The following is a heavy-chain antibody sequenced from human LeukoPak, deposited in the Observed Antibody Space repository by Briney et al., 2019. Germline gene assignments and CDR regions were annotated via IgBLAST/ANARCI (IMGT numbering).Heavy chain of an antibody. CDR3: ASRGYCSSTSCPRPDNWFDP. Sequence: SETLSLTCTVYGGSFSGYCWSWIRQPPGKGLEWIGEINHSGSTNYNPSLKSRVTISVDTSKNQFSLRLSSVTAADTAVYYCASRGYCSSTSCPRPDNWFDPWGQGTLVTVSS. D-gene: IGHD2-2*01. V-gene: IGHV4-34*01. CDR2: INHSGST. J-gene: IGHJ5*02. CDR1: GGSFSGYC.